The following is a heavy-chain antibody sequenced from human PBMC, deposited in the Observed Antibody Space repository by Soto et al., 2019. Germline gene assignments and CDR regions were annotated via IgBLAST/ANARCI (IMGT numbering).Heavy chain of an antibody. Sequence: PSEPMSLTCPVACGSISSSNWWSWVRQPPGKGLEWIGEIYHSGSTNYNPSLKSRVTISVDKSKNQFSLKLSSVTAADTAVYYCARGEGGYAPLDYWGKGTLVPVSP. CDR3: ARGEGGYAPLDY. CDR2: IYHSGST. V-gene: IGHV4-4*02. CDR1: CGSISSSNW. D-gene: IGHD1-1*01. J-gene: IGHJ4*02.